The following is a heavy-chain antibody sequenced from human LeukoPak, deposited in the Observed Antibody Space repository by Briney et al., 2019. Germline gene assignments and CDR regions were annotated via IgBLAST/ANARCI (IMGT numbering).Heavy chain of an antibody. CDR1: GFTFSSYW. J-gene: IGHJ4*02. CDR2: IKQDGSEK. V-gene: IGHV3-7*01. D-gene: IGHD5-18*01. Sequence: PGGSLRLSCAASGFTFSSYWMHWVRQAPGKGLEWVANIKQDGSEKYYVDSVKGRFTISRDNAKNSLYLQMNSLRAEDTAVYYCARARYSYGRSFDYWGQGTLVTVSS. CDR3: ARARYSYGRSFDY.